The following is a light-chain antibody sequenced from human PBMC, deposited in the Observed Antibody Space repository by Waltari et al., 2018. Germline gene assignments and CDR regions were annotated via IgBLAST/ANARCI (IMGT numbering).Light chain of an antibody. J-gene: IGKJ2*01. CDR1: QSVLYSSNNKNY. CDR2: WAS. Sequence: DIVMTQSPDSLAVSLGERATINCKSSQSVLYSSNNKNYLAWYQRKPGQPPKLLIYWASTRESGVPDRFSGSGSGTDFTLTISSLQAEDVAVYYCQQYYSTLPYTFGQGTKLEIK. CDR3: QQYYSTLPYT. V-gene: IGKV4-1*01.